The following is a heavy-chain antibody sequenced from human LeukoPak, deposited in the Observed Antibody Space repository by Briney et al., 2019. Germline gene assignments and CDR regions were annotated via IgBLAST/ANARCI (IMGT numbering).Heavy chain of an antibody. V-gene: IGHV3-23*01. J-gene: IGHJ4*02. D-gene: IGHD5-24*01. Sequence: GGSLRLSCTASGFSFSTYAMNWVRQAPGKGLEWVSTISGGGGSTFYADSVKGRFTISRDNSKNTLYLQMNSLRAEDTAVYYCAKGRGWLQFFDYWGQGTLVTVSS. CDR3: AKGRGWLQFFDY. CDR1: GFSFSTYA. CDR2: ISGGGGST.